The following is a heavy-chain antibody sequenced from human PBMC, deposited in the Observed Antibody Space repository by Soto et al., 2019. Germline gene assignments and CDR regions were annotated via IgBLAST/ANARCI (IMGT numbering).Heavy chain of an antibody. J-gene: IGHJ4*02. D-gene: IGHD6-13*01. Sequence: EVQVLESGGGLVKPGGSLRLSCAASGLTFSTYSMNWVRRAPGKGLEWVSSISPDGHYIYYADSVRGRFTTSRDNAWNSLYLQMNSLRADDTAVYYCAGSNGITWSPFDSWGQGTLVTVSS. CDR1: GLTFSTYS. V-gene: IGHV3-21*01. CDR3: AGSNGITWSPFDS. CDR2: ISPDGHYI.